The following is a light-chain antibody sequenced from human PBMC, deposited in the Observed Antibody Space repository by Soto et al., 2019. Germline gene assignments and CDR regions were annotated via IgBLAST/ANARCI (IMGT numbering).Light chain of an antibody. V-gene: IGKV2-28*01. J-gene: IGKJ1*01. CDR2: LGS. CDR3: MQPLQSWT. Sequence: DIVMTQSPLSLPVTPGGPASVSCGSSQGLLHSNGYNYLDWYLQKPGQSPQPLIYLGSNRASGVPDRSSGSGSGTDFTLKISRVEAEDVGVYYCMQPLQSWTFGQGTKVDIK. CDR1: QGLLHSNGYNY.